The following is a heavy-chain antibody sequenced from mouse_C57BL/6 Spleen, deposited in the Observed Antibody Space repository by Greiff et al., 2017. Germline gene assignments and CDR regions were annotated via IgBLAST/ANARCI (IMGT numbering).Heavy chain of an antibody. CDR2: IDPNSGGT. Sequence: QVHVKQPGAELVKPGASVKLSCKASGYTFTSYWMHWVKQRPGRGLEWIGRIDPNSGGTKYNEKFKSKATLTVDKPSSTAYMQLSSLTSEDSAVYYCARGNGSSYDYYAMDYWGQGTSVTVSS. J-gene: IGHJ4*01. D-gene: IGHD1-1*01. CDR1: GYTFTSYW. CDR3: ARGNGSSYDYYAMDY. V-gene: IGHV1-72*01.